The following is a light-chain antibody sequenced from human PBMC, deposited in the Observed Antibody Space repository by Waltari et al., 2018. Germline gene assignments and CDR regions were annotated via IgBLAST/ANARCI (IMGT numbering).Light chain of an antibody. J-gene: IGLJ1*01. CDR1: SSDVGGYNY. Sequence: QSALTQPASVSGSPGQSITISCTGTSSDVGGYNYVSWYQQHPGKAPKLMIYEVSNRPSGVSTRFSGSKSGNTASLTISGLQAEDEADYYGSSYTSSSLYVFGTGTKVTVL. CDR3: SSYTSSSLYV. V-gene: IGLV2-14*01. CDR2: EVS.